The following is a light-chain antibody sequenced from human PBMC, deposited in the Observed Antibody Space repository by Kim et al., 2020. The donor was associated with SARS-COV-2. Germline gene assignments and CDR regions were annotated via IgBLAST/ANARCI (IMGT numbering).Light chain of an antibody. Sequence: LAPGETARISCGGNNIGSKSVHWYQQKPGQAPVLVIYYPSDRPSGIHDRFSGSNSGNTATLTISRVEAGDEADYYCQVWHSSSGVFGGGTQLTVL. CDR3: QVWHSSSGV. CDR1: NIGSKS. J-gene: IGLJ3*02. V-gene: IGLV3-21*04. CDR2: YPS.